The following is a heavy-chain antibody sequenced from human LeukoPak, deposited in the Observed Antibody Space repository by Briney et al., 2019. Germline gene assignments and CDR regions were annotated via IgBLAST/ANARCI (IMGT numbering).Heavy chain of an antibody. CDR2: MNLNSGKT. CDR3: GRGYAMDV. V-gene: IGHV1-8*01. CDR1: GYTSPKFD. J-gene: IGHJ6*02. Sequence: GSSVTVSCMASGYTSPKFDINGVRQATGQGLDWMGWMNLNSGKTGYRQELQGRVTMTTNTSIITAYMELSSLRSEDTAVYYCGRGYAMDVWGQGTTVTVSS.